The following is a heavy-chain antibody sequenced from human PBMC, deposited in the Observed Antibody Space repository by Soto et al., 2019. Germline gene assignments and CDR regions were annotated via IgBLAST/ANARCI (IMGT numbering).Heavy chain of an antibody. CDR1: GFTFNTYG. CDR3: AKDIVRYTYGACDY. Sequence: GQLLESGGGLVQPGKSLRLSCAASGFTFNTYGMYWVRQAPGKGLEWVAAISYDGSNKYHADSVKGRFTISRDNSKNTLYLQMNSLRVEDTAVYYCAKDIVRYTYGACDYWGQGALVTVSS. V-gene: IGHV3-30*18. CDR2: ISYDGSNK. J-gene: IGHJ4*02. D-gene: IGHD5-18*01.